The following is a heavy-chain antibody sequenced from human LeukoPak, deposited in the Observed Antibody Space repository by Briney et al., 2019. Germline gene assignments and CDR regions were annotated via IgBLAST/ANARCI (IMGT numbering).Heavy chain of an antibody. CDR3: SRHTSHYSESIGYYAFDM. CDR2: ILHSGST. CDR1: GYSISSGYY. J-gene: IGHJ3*02. Sequence: SETLSLTCIVSGYSISSGYYWAWIRQSPGKGLEWIGSILHSGSTHYNPSLNSRVTIPVDTSKNQFSLKLSSVTAAGTAVYYCSRHTSHYSESIGYYAFDMWGQGTMVTVSS. V-gene: IGHV4-38-2*02. D-gene: IGHD3-22*01.